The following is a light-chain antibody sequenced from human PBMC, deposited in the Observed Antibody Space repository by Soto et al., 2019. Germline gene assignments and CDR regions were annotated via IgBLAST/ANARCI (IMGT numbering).Light chain of an antibody. CDR1: QSITYY. CDR2: TTS. V-gene: IGKV1-39*01. J-gene: IGKJ1*01. CDR3: QQSYITPWT. Sequence: DLQMTQSPSSLSASVGDRVTITCRASQSITYYLNWYQQKPGKAPQLLIYTTSTLQSGVPSRFSGSGSGTDFTLTISSLQPEDFASYYCQQSYITPWTFGQGTNVEIK.